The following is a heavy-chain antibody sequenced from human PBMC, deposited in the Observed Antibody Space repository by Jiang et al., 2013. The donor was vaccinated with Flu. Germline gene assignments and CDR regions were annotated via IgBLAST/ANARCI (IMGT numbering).Heavy chain of an antibody. CDR3: TRRTFDGSGYNRGWFDY. CDR1: GYTFTNYA. J-gene: IGHJ4*02. V-gene: IGHV7-4-1*02. D-gene: IGHD3-22*01. CDR2: INTNTGNP. Sequence: QSGSELKKPGASVKVSCKASGYTFTNYAINWVRQAPGQGLEWMGWINTNTGNPTYAQGFTGQFVFSLDTSVSTAYLQISSLKAEDTAIYYCTRRTFDGSGYNRGWFDYWGQGTLVTVSS.